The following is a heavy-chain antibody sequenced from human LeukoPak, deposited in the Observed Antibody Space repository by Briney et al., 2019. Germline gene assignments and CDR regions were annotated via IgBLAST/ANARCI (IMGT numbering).Heavy chain of an antibody. CDR1: GGTFSSYA. J-gene: IGHJ3*02. CDR3: ARDAPRHLSAPRALWSGYSPGAFDI. V-gene: IGHV1-69*13. D-gene: IGHD3-3*01. Sequence: PEASVKVSCKASGGTFSSYAISWVRQAPGQGLEWMGGIIPIFGTANYAQKFQGRVTITADESTSTAYMELSSLRSEDTAVYYCARDAPRHLSAPRALWSGYSPGAFDIWGQGTMVTVSS. CDR2: IIPIFGTA.